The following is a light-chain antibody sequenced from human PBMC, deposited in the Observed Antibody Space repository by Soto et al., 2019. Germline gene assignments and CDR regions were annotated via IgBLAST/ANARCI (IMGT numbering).Light chain of an antibody. CDR1: NIGSKG. V-gene: IGLV3-21*04. Sequence: SSELTQPPSVSVAPGKTARITCGGNNIGSKGVHWHQQKPGQAPVLVIYYDSDRPSGIPERFSGSTSGNTATLTISRVEAGDEAGYYCQVWDRTSDHYVFGTGTKLTVL. CDR2: YDS. J-gene: IGLJ1*01. CDR3: QVWDRTSDHYV.